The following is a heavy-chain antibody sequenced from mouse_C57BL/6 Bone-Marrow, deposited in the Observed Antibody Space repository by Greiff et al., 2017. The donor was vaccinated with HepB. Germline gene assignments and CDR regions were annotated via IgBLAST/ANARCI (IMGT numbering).Heavy chain of an antibody. J-gene: IGHJ4*01. Sequence: VKLVESGPGLVQPSQSLSITCTVSGFSFTSYGVHWVRQPPGKGLEWLGVIWSGGSTDYNAAFISRLSISKDNSKSQVFFKMNSLQADDTAIYYCAKGIYYDSYYAMDYWGQGTSVTVSS. V-gene: IGHV2-4*01. CDR3: AKGIYYDSYYAMDY. D-gene: IGHD2-4*01. CDR2: IWSGGST. CDR1: GFSFTSYG.